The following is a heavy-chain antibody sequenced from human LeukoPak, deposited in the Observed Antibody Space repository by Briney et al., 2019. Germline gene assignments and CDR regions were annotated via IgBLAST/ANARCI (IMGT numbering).Heavy chain of an antibody. CDR2: ISSSDGST. V-gene: IGHV3-23*01. CDR3: AKIVVDPNYYYYGMDV. D-gene: IGHD3-22*01. CDR1: GFTFSSYV. Sequence: PGGSLRLSCAASGFTFSSYVMSWVRQAPGKGLEWVSIISSSDGSTSYADSVKGRFTISRDNSNNTLYLQMNSLRAGDTAIYYCAKIVVDPNYYYYGMDVWGQGTTVTVSS. J-gene: IGHJ6*02.